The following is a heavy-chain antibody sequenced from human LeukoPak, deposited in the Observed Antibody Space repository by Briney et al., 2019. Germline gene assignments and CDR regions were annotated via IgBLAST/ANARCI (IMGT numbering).Heavy chain of an antibody. V-gene: IGHV3-30*18. Sequence: PGGSLRLSCAASGFTVTTAGMHWVRQAPGKGLEWVAVITYDGSEIHYGDSVKGRFTISRDSFKNTLHLQMNSLRVEDTAVYYCAKAIYSGSYYGLYFQHWGQGTLVTVSS. D-gene: IGHD1-26*01. CDR3: AKAIYSGSYYGLYFQH. CDR1: GFTVTTAG. J-gene: IGHJ1*01. CDR2: ITYDGSEI.